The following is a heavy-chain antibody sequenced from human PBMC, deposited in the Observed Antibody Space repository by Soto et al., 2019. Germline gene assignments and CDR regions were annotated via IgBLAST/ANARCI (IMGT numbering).Heavy chain of an antibody. CDR2: IKRDGSEQ. CDR1: GFTFSNYW. D-gene: IGHD1-26*01. V-gene: IGHV3-7*01. Sequence: EVQLVESGGGLVQPGGSLRLSCAASGFTFSNYWMSWVRQAPGKGLEWVANIKRDGSEQYYLGSVKGRFTISRDNAKNSLYLQMNSLRAEDTAVYYWARELIVGPAEYFQQWGQGTLVTVSS. CDR3: ARELIVGPAEYFQQ. J-gene: IGHJ1*01.